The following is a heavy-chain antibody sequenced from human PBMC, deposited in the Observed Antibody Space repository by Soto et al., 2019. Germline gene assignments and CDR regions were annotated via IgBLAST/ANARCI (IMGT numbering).Heavy chain of an antibody. J-gene: IGHJ4*02. Sequence: GESLKISCKSSGYIFTNYWIGWVRQMPGKGLEWMGIIYPGDSDTRYSPSFQGHVTISTDQSTNTAYLQWSSLKASDHAIYFCAKPPHGDYDFLYDWGQGTLVTVSS. V-gene: IGHV5-51*01. CDR2: IYPGDSDT. CDR3: AKPPHGDYDFLYD. CDR1: GYIFTNYW. D-gene: IGHD4-17*01.